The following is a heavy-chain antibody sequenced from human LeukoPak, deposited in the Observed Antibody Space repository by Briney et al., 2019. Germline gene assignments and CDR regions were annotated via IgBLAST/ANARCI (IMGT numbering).Heavy chain of an antibody. CDR3: ARSYYYGSGSDSGSYYFDY. CDR1: GFTFSSYG. V-gene: IGHV3-33*01. D-gene: IGHD3-10*01. J-gene: IGHJ4*02. Sequence: PGGSLRLSCAASGFTFSSYGMHWVRQAPGKGLEWVAVIWYDGSNKYYADSVKGRFTISRDNSKNTLYLQMNSLRAGDTAVYYCARSYYYGSGSDSGSYYFDYWGQGTLVTVSS. CDR2: IWYDGSNK.